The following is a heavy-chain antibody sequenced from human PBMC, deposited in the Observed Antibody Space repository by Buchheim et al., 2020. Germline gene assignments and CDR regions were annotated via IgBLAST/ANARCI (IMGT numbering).Heavy chain of an antibody. CDR2: ISYDGSYE. J-gene: IGHJ6*02. Sequence: QVQLVESGGGVVQPGRSLRLSCAASGFTFSTNVMHWVRQAPGKGLEWVAVISYDGSYEFYADSVKGRFTISRDNSKNTLYLQMNSLRAEDTAVYYCAKALLSSIYFYYEMDVWGQGTT. D-gene: IGHD2/OR15-2a*01. V-gene: IGHV3-30*18. CDR1: GFTFSTNV. CDR3: AKALLSSIYFYYEMDV.